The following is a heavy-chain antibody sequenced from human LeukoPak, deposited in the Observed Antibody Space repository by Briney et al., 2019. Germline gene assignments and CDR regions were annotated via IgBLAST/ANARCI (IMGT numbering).Heavy chain of an antibody. Sequence: HPGGSLRLSCAASGFTFSSYAMSWVRQAPGKGLERVSAISGSGGSTYYADSVKGRFTISRDNSKNTLYLQMNSLRAEDTAVYYCAKEDIVVVPAAIYYYYGMDVWGQGTTVTVSS. J-gene: IGHJ6*02. D-gene: IGHD2-2*02. CDR1: GFTFSSYA. CDR3: AKEDIVVVPAAIYYYYGMDV. V-gene: IGHV3-23*01. CDR2: ISGSGGST.